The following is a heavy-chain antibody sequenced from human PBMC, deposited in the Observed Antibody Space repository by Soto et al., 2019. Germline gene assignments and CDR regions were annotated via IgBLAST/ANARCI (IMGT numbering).Heavy chain of an antibody. CDR2: MGNDGITT. CDR1: GFTFSTYA. D-gene: IGHD1-26*01. V-gene: IGHV3-30*02. CDR3: AKEFQWELHAFDI. Sequence: SGGSLRLSCAASGFTFSTYAMHWVRHAPGKGLEWVAVMGNDGITTFYADSVKGRFTISRDNSKNTLFLQMNSLRADDTAVYYCAKEFQWELHAFDIWGQGTMVTVSS. J-gene: IGHJ3*02.